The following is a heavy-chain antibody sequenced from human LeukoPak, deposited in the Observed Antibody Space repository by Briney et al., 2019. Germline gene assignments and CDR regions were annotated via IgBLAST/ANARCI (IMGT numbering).Heavy chain of an antibody. Sequence: PGGSLRLSCTASGFTYGYYAMSWVRQAPGKGLEGVGFIRSKAHGGTTEYAASVKGRFTISRDDSKSIAYLQMNSLKTEDTAVYYCTSPRGTYYDSSGYYPIDYWGQGTLVTVSS. V-gene: IGHV3-49*04. D-gene: IGHD3-22*01. J-gene: IGHJ4*02. CDR3: TSPRGTYYDSSGYYPIDY. CDR1: GFTYGYYA. CDR2: IRSKAHGGTT.